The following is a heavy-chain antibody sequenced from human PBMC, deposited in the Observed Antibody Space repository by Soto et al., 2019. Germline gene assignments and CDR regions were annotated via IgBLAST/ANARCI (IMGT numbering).Heavy chain of an antibody. CDR3: ARAGGRYAITAYDV. CDR1: GGSISSSSYY. CDR2: IYYSGST. D-gene: IGHD1-26*01. Sequence: SETLSLTCTVSGGSISSSSYYWGWIRQPPGKGLEWIGNIYYSGSTYYNPSLKSRVTISVDRSKNQFSLRLSSVTAADTAVYYCARAGGRYAITAYDVWGPGTLVTVSS. V-gene: IGHV4-39*07. J-gene: IGHJ3*01.